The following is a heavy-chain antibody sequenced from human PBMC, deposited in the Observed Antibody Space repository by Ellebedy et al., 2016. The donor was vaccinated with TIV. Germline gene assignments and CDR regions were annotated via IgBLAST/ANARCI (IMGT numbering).Heavy chain of an antibody. D-gene: IGHD5-12*01. CDR2: VSTSGGST. Sequence: PGGSLRLSCAASGFTFNSYAISWVRQAPGKGLEWISGVSTSGGSTFYADSVKGRFTISRDNSKSTVYLQMNSLRAGDTAVYYCAKWDGYGDYWGQGTLVAVTS. V-gene: IGHV3-23*01. J-gene: IGHJ4*02. CDR1: GFTFNSYA. CDR3: AKWDGYGDY.